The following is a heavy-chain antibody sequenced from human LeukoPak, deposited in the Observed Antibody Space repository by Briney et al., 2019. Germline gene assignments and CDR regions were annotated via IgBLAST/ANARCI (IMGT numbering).Heavy chain of an antibody. J-gene: IGHJ4*02. D-gene: IGHD3-22*01. CDR3: AKSKGSNYDSSGYYYDY. V-gene: IGHV3-9*01. Sequence: GGSLRLSCAASGFTFDDYAMHWVRQAPGKGLEWVSGISWNSGSIGYADSVKGRFTISRDNAKNSLYLQMNSLRAEDTALYYCAKSKGSNYDSSGYYYDYWGQGTLVTVSS. CDR1: GFTFDDYA. CDR2: ISWNSGSI.